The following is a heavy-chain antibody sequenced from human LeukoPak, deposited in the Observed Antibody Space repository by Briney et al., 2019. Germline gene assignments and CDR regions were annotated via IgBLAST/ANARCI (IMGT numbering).Heavy chain of an antibody. J-gene: IGHJ3*02. V-gene: IGHV3-53*01. D-gene: IGHD3-22*01. CDR1: GFTVSSNY. CDR3: ARIKYYYDSSGYYYDAFDI. Sequence: GGSLRLSCAASGFTVSSNYMSWARQAPGKGLEWVSVIYSGGSTYYADSVKGRFTISRDSSKNTLYLQMNSLRAEDTAVYYCARIKYYYDSSGYYYDAFDIWGQGTMVTVSS. CDR2: IYSGGST.